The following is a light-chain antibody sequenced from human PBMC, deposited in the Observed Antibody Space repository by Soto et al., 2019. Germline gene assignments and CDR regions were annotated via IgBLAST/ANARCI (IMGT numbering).Light chain of an antibody. CDR2: GAS. CDR3: HQDNNWPPYT. V-gene: IGKV3-15*01. Sequence: EIVMTQSPATLSVSPGERATLSCRASQSVSANLAWYQQKPGQAPRLLISGASTRSTGIPARFSGSGSGTAFTLTISSLQSEEFAVYYCHQDNNWPPYTFGQGTKLEIK. J-gene: IGKJ2*01. CDR1: QSVSAN.